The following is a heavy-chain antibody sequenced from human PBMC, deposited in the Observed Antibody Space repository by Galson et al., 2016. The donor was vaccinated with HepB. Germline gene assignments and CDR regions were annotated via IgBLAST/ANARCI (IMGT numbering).Heavy chain of an antibody. CDR3: STSTGYRSGWGAFDI. D-gene: IGHD6-25*01. CDR2: INPDSGFT. V-gene: IGHV1-2*02. Sequence: SVKVSCKASGYTFTGYYMHWVRQAPGQGLEWMGWINPDSGFTSHAQKFKGRVTMTRDTSISTVYMELSRLKSDDTAIYYCSTSTGYRSGWGAFDIWGQGTMVTVSS. J-gene: IGHJ3*02. CDR1: GYTFTGYY.